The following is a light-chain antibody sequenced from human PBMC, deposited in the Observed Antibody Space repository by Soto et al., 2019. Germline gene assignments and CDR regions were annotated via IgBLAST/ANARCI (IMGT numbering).Light chain of an antibody. Sequence: DIPMTQSPSTLSASVGDRVTISCRASQSISSWLAWYQQKPGKAPKLLIYGASSLESGVPSRFSGSGSGTEFTLTISSLQPDDFAIYYCQQYNSFPRTFGQGTKVEIK. CDR3: QQYNSFPRT. V-gene: IGKV1-5*01. J-gene: IGKJ1*01. CDR2: GAS. CDR1: QSISSW.